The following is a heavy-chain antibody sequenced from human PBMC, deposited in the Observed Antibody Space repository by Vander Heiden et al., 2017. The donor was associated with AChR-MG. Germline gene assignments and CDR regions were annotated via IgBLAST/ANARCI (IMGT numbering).Heavy chain of an antibody. CDR2: ISGSGGST. V-gene: IGHV3-23*01. CDR3: TSPPWGFFRNYYGSGSDFYVDY. D-gene: IGHD3-10*01. J-gene: IGHJ4*02. CDR1: GFTFSSYA. Sequence: EVQLLESGGGLVQPGGSLRLSCAASGFTFSSYAMSWVRQAPGKGLEWVSAISGSGGSTYYADSVKGRFTISRDNSKNTLYLQMNSLRAEDTAVYYCTSPPWGFFRNYYGSGSDFYVDYWGQGTLVTVSS.